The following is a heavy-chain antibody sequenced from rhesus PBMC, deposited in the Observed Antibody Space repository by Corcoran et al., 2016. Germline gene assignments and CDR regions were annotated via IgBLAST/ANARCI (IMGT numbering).Heavy chain of an antibody. CDR3: ASPAGGSGWEYFDY. CDR1: GGSISDRYY. Sequence: QVQLQESGPGLVKPSETLSLTCAVSGGSISDRYYWSWIRQPPGQGLEWIGYIFGSVGRPYYNPSHKSRATISMATSKNQFSLKLSSVTAADTAVYYCASPAGGSGWEYFDYWGQGVLVTVSS. J-gene: IGHJ4*01. V-gene: IGHV4-106*01. D-gene: IGHD6-31*01. CDR2: IFGSVGRP.